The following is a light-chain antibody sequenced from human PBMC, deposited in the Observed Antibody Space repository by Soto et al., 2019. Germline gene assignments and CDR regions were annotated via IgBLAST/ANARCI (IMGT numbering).Light chain of an antibody. CDR3: QQSHSTPLT. Sequence: DIQMTQSPSSLSASVGDRVTITCRASQSISRYLNWYQQRPGKAPKFLIYAASSLQSGVPSRFSGSGFGTDFTLTITSLQPEDFATYYCQQSHSTPLTVGGGTKVDIK. CDR2: AAS. CDR1: QSISRY. V-gene: IGKV1-39*01. J-gene: IGKJ4*01.